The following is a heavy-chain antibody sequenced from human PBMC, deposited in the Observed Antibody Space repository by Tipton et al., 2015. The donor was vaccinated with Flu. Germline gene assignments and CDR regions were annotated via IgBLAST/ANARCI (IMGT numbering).Heavy chain of an antibody. CDR3: TAGYGTSDCDF. CDR2: VKSRKDGGTT. V-gene: IGHV3-15*05. D-gene: IGHD5-12*01. J-gene: IGHJ4*02. CDR1: GFTFRNAW. Sequence: SLRLSCAASGFTFRNAWMTWVRRAPGKGLEWVGRVKSRKDGGTTDYAAAVTDRFTISRDDSKDTVTLQMNSLKIEDTAVYYCTAGYGTSDCDFWGQGTLVTVSS.